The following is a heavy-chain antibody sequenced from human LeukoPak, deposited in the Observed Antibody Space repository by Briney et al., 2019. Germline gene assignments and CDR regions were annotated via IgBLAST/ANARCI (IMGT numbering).Heavy chain of an antibody. CDR1: GGSFSGYY. J-gene: IGHJ5*02. Sequence: SETLSLTCAVYGGSFSGYYWSWIRQPPGKGLEWIGEINHSGSTNYNPSLKSRVTIPVDTSKNQFSLKLSSVTAADTAVYYCARGLRVGGFDPWGQGTLVTVSS. V-gene: IGHV4-34*01. CDR2: INHSGST. D-gene: IGHD1-26*01. CDR3: ARGLRVGGFDP.